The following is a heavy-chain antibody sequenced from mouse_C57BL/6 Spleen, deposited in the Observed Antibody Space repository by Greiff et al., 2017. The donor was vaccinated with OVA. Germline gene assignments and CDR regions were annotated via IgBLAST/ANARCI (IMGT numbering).Heavy chain of an antibody. CDR1: GYTFTDYY. J-gene: IGHJ2*01. D-gene: IGHD1-1*01. CDR2: INPYNGGT. Sequence: VQLKQSGPVLVKPGASVKMSCKASGYTFTDYYMNWVKQSHGKSLEWIGVINPYNGGTSYNQKFKGKATLTVDKSSSTAYMELNSLTSEDSAVYYCAKGDYGSSSYYFDYWGQGTTLTVSS. CDR3: AKGDYGSSSYYFDY. V-gene: IGHV1-19*01.